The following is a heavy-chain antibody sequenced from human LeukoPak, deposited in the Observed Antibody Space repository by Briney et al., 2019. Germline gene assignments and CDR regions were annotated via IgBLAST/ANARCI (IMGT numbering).Heavy chain of an antibody. V-gene: IGHV4-39*01. D-gene: IGHD2-21*01. CDR1: DGPISSNSNY. CDR2: ISYGGST. Sequence: PSETLSLTCTVSDGPISSNSNYWAWIRQPPVRGLAWIGSISYGGSTYYSPSLESRVTISVDTSKNQFSLRLSSVTAADTAVYYCARQALWFFDHWGQGTLVTVSS. CDR3: ARQALWFFDH. J-gene: IGHJ4*02.